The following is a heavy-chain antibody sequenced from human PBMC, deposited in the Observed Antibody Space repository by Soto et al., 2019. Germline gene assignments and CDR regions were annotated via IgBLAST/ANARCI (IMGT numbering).Heavy chain of an antibody. Sequence: PGGSLRLSCAASGFTFSSYAMHWVRQAPGKELVYVSVFSSNGGITFYANSVKGRFTISRDNSKNTLYLQMGSLRAEDMAVYYCARVTAAYCGGDCSGYFDYWGQGTLVTVS. J-gene: IGHJ4*02. CDR1: GFTFSSYA. CDR3: ARVTAAYCGGDCSGYFDY. V-gene: IGHV3-64*01. CDR2: FSSNGGIT. D-gene: IGHD2-21*01.